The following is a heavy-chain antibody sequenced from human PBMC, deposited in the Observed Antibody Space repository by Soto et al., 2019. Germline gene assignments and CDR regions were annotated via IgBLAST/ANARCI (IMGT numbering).Heavy chain of an antibody. Sequence: ASVKVSCKASGYTFTSYGISWVRQAPGQGLEWMGWISAYNGNTNYAQKLQGRVTMTTDTSTSTAYMELRSLRSDDTAVYYCARDPVSSGHPRLFDYWGQGTLVTVSS. CDR3: ARDPVSSGHPRLFDY. J-gene: IGHJ4*02. D-gene: IGHD3-10*01. V-gene: IGHV1-18*01. CDR2: ISAYNGNT. CDR1: GYTFTSYG.